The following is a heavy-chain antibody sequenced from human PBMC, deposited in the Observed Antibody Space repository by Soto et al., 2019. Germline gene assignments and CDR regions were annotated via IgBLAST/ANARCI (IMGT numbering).Heavy chain of an antibody. V-gene: IGHV3-30*18. D-gene: IGHD2-21*02. Sequence: GGSLRLSCAASGFTFSSYGMHWVRQAPGKGLEWVAVISYDGSNKYYADSVKGRFTISRDNSKNTLYLQMNSPRAEDTAVYYCAKDRSYCGGDCYSFYGMDVWGQGTTVTVSS. CDR1: GFTFSSYG. CDR3: AKDRSYCGGDCYSFYGMDV. J-gene: IGHJ6*02. CDR2: ISYDGSNK.